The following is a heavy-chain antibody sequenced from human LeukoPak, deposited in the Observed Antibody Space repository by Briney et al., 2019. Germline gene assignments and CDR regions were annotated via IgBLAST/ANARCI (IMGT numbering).Heavy chain of an antibody. CDR3: ARGNPLWFGELYLDY. CDR1: GYTFTSYY. V-gene: IGHV1-46*01. CDR2: INPSGGST. D-gene: IGHD3-10*01. Sequence: ASVKVSCKASGYTFTSYYMHWVRQAPGQGLERMGIINPSGGSTIYAQKFQGRVTMTRDTSTSTVYMELSSLRSEDTAVYYCARGNPLWFGELYLDYWGQGTLVTVSS. J-gene: IGHJ4*02.